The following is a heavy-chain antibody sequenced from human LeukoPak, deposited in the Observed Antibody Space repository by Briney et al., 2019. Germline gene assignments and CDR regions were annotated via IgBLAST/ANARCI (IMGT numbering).Heavy chain of an antibody. Sequence: GESLTLSCAASGFTFSSYSMTWVRQPPGKGLEWVSSISSSSYIYYADSVKGRFTISRDNAKNSLYLQMNGLRAEDTAVYYCARVPAANWGQGTLVTVSS. V-gene: IGHV3-21*01. J-gene: IGHJ4*02. CDR2: ISSSSYI. D-gene: IGHD2-2*01. CDR3: ARVPAAN. CDR1: GFTFSSYS.